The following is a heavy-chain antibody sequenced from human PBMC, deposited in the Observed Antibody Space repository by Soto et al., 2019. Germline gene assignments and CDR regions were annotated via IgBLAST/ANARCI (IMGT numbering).Heavy chain of an antibody. CDR3: ARLGWAMDVLMVYANY. V-gene: IGHV4-39*01. Sequence: QLQLQESGPGLVKPSETLSLTCTVSGGSISSSSYYWGWIRQPPGKGLEWIGSIYYSGSTYYNPSLKSRVTISVATSKNQFSLKLSSVTAADTAVYYCARLGWAMDVLMVYANYWGQGTLVTVSS. CDR2: IYYSGST. D-gene: IGHD2-8*01. J-gene: IGHJ4*02. CDR1: GGSISSSSYY.